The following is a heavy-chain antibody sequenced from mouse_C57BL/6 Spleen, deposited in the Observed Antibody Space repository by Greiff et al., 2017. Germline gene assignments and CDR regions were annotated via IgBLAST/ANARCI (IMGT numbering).Heavy chain of an antibody. Sequence: VQLKQSGPELVKPGASVKMSCKASGYTFTDYNMHWVKQSHGKSLEWIGYINPNNGGTSYNQKFKGKATLTVNKSSSTAYMELRSLTSEVSAVYNCARNDYDGFDYWGQGTTLTVSS. V-gene: IGHV1-22*01. CDR2: INPNNGGT. J-gene: IGHJ2*01. CDR1: GYTFTDYN. D-gene: IGHD2-4*01. CDR3: ARNDYDGFDY.